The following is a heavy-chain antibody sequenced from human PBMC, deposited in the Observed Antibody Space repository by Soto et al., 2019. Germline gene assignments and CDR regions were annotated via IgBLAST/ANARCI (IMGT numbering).Heavy chain of an antibody. Sequence: GGSLRLSCAASGFTFSSYWMHWVRQAPGKGLVWVSRINSDGSSTSYADSVKGRFTISRDNAKNTLYLQMNSLRAEDTAVYYCAREPVDYGDERRDYYYYGMDVWGQGTTVTVSS. CDR1: GFTFSSYW. D-gene: IGHD4-17*01. V-gene: IGHV3-74*01. CDR2: INSDGSST. J-gene: IGHJ6*02. CDR3: AREPVDYGDERRDYYYYGMDV.